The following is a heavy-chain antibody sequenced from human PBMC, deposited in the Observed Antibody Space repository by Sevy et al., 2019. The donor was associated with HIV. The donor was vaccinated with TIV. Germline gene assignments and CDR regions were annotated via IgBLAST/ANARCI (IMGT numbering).Heavy chain of an antibody. Sequence: SETLSLTCAVYGGSFSGYYWSWIRQPPGKGLEWIGEINHSGSTNYNPPLKSRVTISVDTSKNQFSLKLNSVTAADTAVYYCARGVFTMIRGVINCFDPWGQGTLVTVSS. CDR2: INHSGST. V-gene: IGHV4-34*01. CDR3: ARGVFTMIRGVINCFDP. CDR1: GGSFSGYY. D-gene: IGHD3-10*01. J-gene: IGHJ5*02.